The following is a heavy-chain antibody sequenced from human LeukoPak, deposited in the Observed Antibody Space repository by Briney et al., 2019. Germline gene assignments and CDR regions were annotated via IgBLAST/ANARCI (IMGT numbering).Heavy chain of an antibody. CDR3: ARDSGSYHFDY. D-gene: IGHD1-26*01. V-gene: IGHV4-34*01. J-gene: IGHJ4*02. CDR2: INHSGST. Sequence: SETLSLTCAVYGGSFSGYYWSWIRQPPGKGLEWIGEINHSGSTNYNPSLKSRVTISVDTSKNQFSLKLSSVTAADTAVYYCARDSGSYHFDYWGQGTLVTVSS. CDR1: GGSFSGYY.